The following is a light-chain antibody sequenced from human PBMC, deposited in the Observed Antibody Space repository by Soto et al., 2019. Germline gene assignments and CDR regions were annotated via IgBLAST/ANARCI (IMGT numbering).Light chain of an antibody. J-gene: IGKJ4*01. Sequence: EIVLTQSTATLSLSPGERATLSCRASQSVTSFLAWYQQKPCQAPRLLLYDASNSATGIPARFSGRGSGTDFTLTISSLEPEDFAVYYCQQRINWPRTFGGGTKVEIK. CDR3: QQRINWPRT. V-gene: IGKV3-11*01. CDR1: QSVTSF. CDR2: DAS.